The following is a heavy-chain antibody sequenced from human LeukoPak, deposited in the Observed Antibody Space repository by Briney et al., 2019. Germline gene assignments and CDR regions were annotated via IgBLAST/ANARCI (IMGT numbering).Heavy chain of an antibody. CDR3: ARVRTQLWSTYDAFDI. V-gene: IGHV3-30*19. CDR2: ISYDGSNK. D-gene: IGHD5-18*01. Sequence: GGSLRLSCAASGFTFSSYGMHWVRQAPGKGLEWVAVISYDGSNKYYADSVKGRFTISRDNSKNTLYLQMNSLRAEDTAVYYCARVRTQLWSTYDAFDIWGQGTMVTVSS. CDR1: GFTFSSYG. J-gene: IGHJ3*02.